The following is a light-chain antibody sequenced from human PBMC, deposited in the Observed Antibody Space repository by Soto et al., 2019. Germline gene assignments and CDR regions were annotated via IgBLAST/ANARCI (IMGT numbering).Light chain of an antibody. Sequence: QSVLTQPPSVSAAPGQKVTISCSGSSSNIEDNYVSWYQQLPGTAPKLLIYNNHERPSGIADRFSGSKSGTSATLAITGLQTGDEAEYYCGTWDNTLSAGVFGGGTKVTVL. CDR2: NNH. V-gene: IGLV1-51*01. CDR1: SSNIEDNY. J-gene: IGLJ2*01. CDR3: GTWDNTLSAGV.